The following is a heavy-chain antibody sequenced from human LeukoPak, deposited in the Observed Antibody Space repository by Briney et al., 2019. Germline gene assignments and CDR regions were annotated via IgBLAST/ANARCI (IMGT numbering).Heavy chain of an antibody. CDR2: ISYSGSTT. J-gene: IGHJ5*02. Sequence: PGGSLRLSCAASGFTFTNFEMNWVRQAPGKGLEWVSYISYSGSTTSYADSVKGRFTISRDNAKNPLYLQMNSLRAEDTAVYYCARAGPPASDPWGQGTLVTVSS. CDR3: ARAGPPASDP. V-gene: IGHV3-48*03. CDR1: GFTFTNFE.